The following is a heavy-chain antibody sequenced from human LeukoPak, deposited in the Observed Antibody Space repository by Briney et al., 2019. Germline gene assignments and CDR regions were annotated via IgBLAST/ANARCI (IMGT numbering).Heavy chain of an antibody. D-gene: IGHD3-3*01. V-gene: IGHV4-31*03. CDR1: GGSISSGGYY. CDR2: IYYSGST. CDR3: ARAGNRFLEWLVPRPYYYGMDV. J-gene: IGHJ6*02. Sequence: PSQTLSPTCTVSGGSISSGGYYWSWIRQHPGKGLEWIGYIYYSGSTYYNPSLKSRVTISVDTSKNQFSLKLSSVTAADTAVYYCARAGNRFLEWLVPRPYYYGMDVWGQGTTVTVSS.